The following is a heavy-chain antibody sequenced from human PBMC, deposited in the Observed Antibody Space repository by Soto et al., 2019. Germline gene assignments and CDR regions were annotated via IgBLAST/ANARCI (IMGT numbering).Heavy chain of an antibody. J-gene: IGHJ5*02. CDR3: ARGAATVTPGWFDP. Sequence: SETLSLTCAVSGYSISSGYYWGWIRQTPGKGLEWIASIYHSGSTYYNPSLKSRVTISVDASKNQFSLKLTSVTAADTAVYYCARGAATVTPGWFDPWGQGIMVTVSS. D-gene: IGHD4-17*01. V-gene: IGHV4-38-2*01. CDR2: IYHSGST. CDR1: GYSISSGYY.